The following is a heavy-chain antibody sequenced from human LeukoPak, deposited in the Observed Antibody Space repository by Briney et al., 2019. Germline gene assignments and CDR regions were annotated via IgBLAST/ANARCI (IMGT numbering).Heavy chain of an antibody. CDR2: INHSGST. CDR1: GGSISSYY. CDR3: ARRTMYYYGSGSYLYFDY. J-gene: IGHJ4*02. Sequence: SETPSLTCTVSGGSISSYYWSWIRQPPGKGLEWIGEINHSGSTNYNPSLKSRVTISVDTSKNQFSLKLSSVTAADTAVYYCARRTMYYYGSGSYLYFDYWGQGTLVTVSS. D-gene: IGHD3-10*01. V-gene: IGHV4-34*01.